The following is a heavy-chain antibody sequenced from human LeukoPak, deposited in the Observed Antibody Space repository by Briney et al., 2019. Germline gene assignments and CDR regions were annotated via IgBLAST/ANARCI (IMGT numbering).Heavy chain of an antibody. V-gene: IGHV4-38-2*02. D-gene: IGHD1-1*01. J-gene: IGHJ5*02. CDR1: GYSISSGYY. CDR3: ARDADWKFDP. Sequence: SETLSLTCTVSGYSISSGYYWGWIRQPPGKGLEWIGSIYHSGRTFYNPSLKSRVTISVDTSKNQFSLKLSSVTAADTAVYYCARDADWKFDPWGQGTLVTVSS. CDR2: IYHSGRT.